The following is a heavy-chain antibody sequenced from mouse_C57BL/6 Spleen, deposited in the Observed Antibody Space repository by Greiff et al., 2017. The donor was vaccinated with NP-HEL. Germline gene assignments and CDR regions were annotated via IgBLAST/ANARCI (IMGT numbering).Heavy chain of an antibody. V-gene: IGHV1-55*01. Sequence: QVQLQQPGAELVKPGASVKMSCKASGYTFTSYWITWVKQRPGQGLEWIGDIYPGSGSTNYNEKFKSKATLTVDTSSSTAYMQLSSLTSEDSAVYYCARSGTTVVARYFDYWGQGTTLTVSS. CDR3: ARSGTTVVARYFDY. CDR2: IYPGSGST. J-gene: IGHJ2*01. D-gene: IGHD1-1*01. CDR1: GYTFTSYW.